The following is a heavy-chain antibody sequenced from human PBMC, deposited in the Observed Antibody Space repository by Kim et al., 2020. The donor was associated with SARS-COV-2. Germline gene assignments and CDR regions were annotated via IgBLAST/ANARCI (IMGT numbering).Heavy chain of an antibody. CDR1: GFTFTSSA. D-gene: IGHD3-16*02. V-gene: IGHV1-58*01. Sequence: SVKVSCKASGFTFTSSAVQWVRQARGQRLEWIGWIVVGSGNTNYAQKFQERVTITRDMSTSTAYMELSSLRSEDTAVYYCAADREYDYVWGSYRYAYWGQGTLVTVSS. CDR2: IVVGSGNT. CDR3: AADREYDYVWGSYRYAY. J-gene: IGHJ4*02.